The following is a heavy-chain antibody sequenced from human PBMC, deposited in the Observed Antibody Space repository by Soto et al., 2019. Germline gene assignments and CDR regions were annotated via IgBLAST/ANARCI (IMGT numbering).Heavy chain of an antibody. V-gene: IGHV3-30*04. Sequence: GGSLRLSCVASGFTFSRDGVLWVRQAPGKGLEWVATISSDGRNEHYAGSVQGRFTVSRDNSKNTLYLQMDSLRDEDTAVYYCARGGTPYFDCWGQGTLVTVSS. CDR3: ARGGTPYFDC. CDR1: GFTFSRDG. CDR2: ISSDGRNE. D-gene: IGHD1-1*01. J-gene: IGHJ4*02.